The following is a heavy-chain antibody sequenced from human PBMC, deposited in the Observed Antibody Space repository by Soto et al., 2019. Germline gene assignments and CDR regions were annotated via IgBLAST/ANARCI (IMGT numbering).Heavy chain of an antibody. CDR2: INAGNGNT. Sequence: GASVKVSCKASGYTFTSYAMHWVRQAPGQRLEWMGWINAGNGNTKYSQKFQGRVTITRDTSTSTAYMELSSLRSEDTAVYYCARDQLAYCGGDCSSGYYYGMDVWGQGTTVTVSS. CDR1: GYTFTSYA. J-gene: IGHJ6*02. D-gene: IGHD2-21*02. V-gene: IGHV1-3*01. CDR3: ARDQLAYCGGDCSSGYYYGMDV.